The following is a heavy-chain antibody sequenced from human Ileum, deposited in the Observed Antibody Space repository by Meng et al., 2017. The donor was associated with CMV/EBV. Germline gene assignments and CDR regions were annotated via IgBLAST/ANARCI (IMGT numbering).Heavy chain of an antibody. CDR3: ARSRTVASSSGFDP. J-gene: IGHJ5*02. Sequence: SGGTFSSYNIMWVRQAPGQGLEWMGGIVPIFNSPDYAQKFQGRVTITADESTSTAYMELNSLKSEDTAVYYCARSRTVASSSGFDPWGQGTLVTVSS. CDR2: IVPIFNSP. CDR1: GGTFSSYN. V-gene: IGHV1-69*01. D-gene: IGHD4-23*01.